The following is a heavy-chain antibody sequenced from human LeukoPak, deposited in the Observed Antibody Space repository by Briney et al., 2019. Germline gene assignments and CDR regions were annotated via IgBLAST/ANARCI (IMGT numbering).Heavy chain of an antibody. D-gene: IGHD2-2*01. CDR2: INTDTRDP. J-gene: IGHJ4*02. V-gene: IGHV7-4-1*02. Sequence: ASVKVSCKASGYTSTKFALNWVRRAPGQGLEWMGWINTDTRDPTYAQGFTGRFVFSLDTSVSTAYLQISSLEAEDTAVYCCAKALGFCSSASCYFDYWGQGALVTVSS. CDR1: GYTSTKFA. CDR3: AKALGFCSSASCYFDY.